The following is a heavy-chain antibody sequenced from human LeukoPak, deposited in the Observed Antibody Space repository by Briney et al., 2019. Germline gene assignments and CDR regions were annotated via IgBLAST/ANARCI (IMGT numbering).Heavy chain of an antibody. CDR3: ARTMVRGAQNWFDP. V-gene: IGHV3-33*01. CDR2: IWYDGSNK. J-gene: IGHJ5*02. Sequence: GRSLRLSCAASGFTFSSYGMHWVRQAPGKGLEWVAVIWYDGSNKYYADSVKGRFTISRDNSKNTLYLQMNSLRAEDTAVYYCARTMVRGAQNWFDPWGQGTLVTVSS. CDR1: GFTFSSYG. D-gene: IGHD3-10*01.